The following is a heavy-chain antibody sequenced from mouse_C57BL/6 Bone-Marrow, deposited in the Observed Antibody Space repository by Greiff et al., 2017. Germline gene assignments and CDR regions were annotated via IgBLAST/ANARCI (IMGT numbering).Heavy chain of an antibody. J-gene: IGHJ3*01. Sequence: VQLKQSGAELVRPGASVKLSCTASGFNITDYYMHWVKQRPEQGLEWIGRIDPEDGDTEYAPKFKGKATMTVENSSNTAYLQPSSLTSEDTAFYYCTTLYGLLTWFAYWGQGTLVTVSA. V-gene: IGHV14-1*01. D-gene: IGHD1-1*02. CDR2: IDPEDGDT. CDR1: GFNITDYY. CDR3: TTLYGLLTWFAY.